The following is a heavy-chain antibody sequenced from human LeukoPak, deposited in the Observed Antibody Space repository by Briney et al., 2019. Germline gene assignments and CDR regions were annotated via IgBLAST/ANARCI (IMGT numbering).Heavy chain of an antibody. D-gene: IGHD3-10*01. CDR3: ARDQGDGVRGVNFDY. CDR1: GFTFSTYS. V-gene: IGHV3-48*02. J-gene: IGHJ4*02. Sequence: GGSLRLSCAASGFTFSTYSMNWVRQAPGKGPEWVSYIGTRSSAIYYADSVKGRLTISRDNAKDSLYLQMNSLRDEDTAMYYCARDQGDGVRGVNFDYWGQGTLVTVSS. CDR2: IGTRSSAI.